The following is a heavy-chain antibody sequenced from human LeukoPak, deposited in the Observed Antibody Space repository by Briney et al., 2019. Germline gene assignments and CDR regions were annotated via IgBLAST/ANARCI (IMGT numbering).Heavy chain of an antibody. D-gene: IGHD6-6*01. CDR2: IYSGDSNT. CDR3: ARSPSSSYFDY. CDR1: GYRFTSYW. Sequence: GESLKISCKGSGYRFTSYWIGWVRQMPGKGLEWMGIIYSGDSNTRYSPSFQGQVSISADKSISTAYLHWSSLKASDTAMYYCARSPSSSYFDYWGQGTLVTVS. V-gene: IGHV5-51*01. J-gene: IGHJ4*02.